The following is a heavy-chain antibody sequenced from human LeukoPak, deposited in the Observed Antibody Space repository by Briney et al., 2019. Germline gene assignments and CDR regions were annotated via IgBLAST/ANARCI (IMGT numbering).Heavy chain of an antibody. CDR1: GFTFSSYW. J-gene: IGHJ4*02. CDR2: IKEDGTEK. V-gene: IGHV3-7*01. D-gene: IGHD3-22*01. Sequence: GGSLRLSCAVSGFTFSSYWMSWVRQAPGKGLEWVANIKEDGTEKYCQDSVKGRFTISRDNAKNSLYLQMNSLRAEDTAVYYCAREVVLSTSAWFEYWGQGTLVTVSS. CDR3: AREVVLSTSAWFEY.